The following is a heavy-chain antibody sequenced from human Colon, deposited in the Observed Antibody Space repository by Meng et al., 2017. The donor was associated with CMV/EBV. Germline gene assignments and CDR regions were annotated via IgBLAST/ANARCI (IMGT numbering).Heavy chain of an antibody. CDR2: ISYSSGYI. V-gene: IGHV3-21*04. D-gene: IGHD3-22*01. J-gene: IGHJ3*02. CDR3: AKGTRRITMIVVVTTAFDI. Sequence: GGSLRLSCAASGFSFSTYSMNWVRQAPGKGLEWVSSISYSSGYIYYADSVKGRFTISRDNSKNTLYLQMNSLRAEDTAVYYCAKGTRRITMIVVVTTAFDIWGQGTMVTVSS. CDR1: GFSFSTYS.